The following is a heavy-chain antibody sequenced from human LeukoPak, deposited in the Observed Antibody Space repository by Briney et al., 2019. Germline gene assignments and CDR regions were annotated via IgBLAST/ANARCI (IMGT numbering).Heavy chain of an antibody. CDR2: ISSSGSTK. J-gene: IGHJ6*02. V-gene: IGHV3-11*01. D-gene: IGHD2-2*01. CDR3: ARGDCSSTSCPDIYYYYGMDV. CDR1: GFTFSDYY. Sequence: GGSLRLYCAASGFTFSDYYMSWIRQAPGKGLEWVSYISSSGSTKYYADSVKGRFTISRDNAKNSLYLQMNSLRAEDTAVYYCARGDCSSTSCPDIYYYYGMDVWGQGTTVTVSS.